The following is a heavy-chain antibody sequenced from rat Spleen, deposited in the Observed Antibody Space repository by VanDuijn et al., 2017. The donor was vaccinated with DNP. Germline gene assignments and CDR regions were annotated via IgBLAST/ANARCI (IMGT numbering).Heavy chain of an antibody. CDR3: AKDTGSWYFDF. Sequence: EVHLVVSGGGLVQPGRSLKLSCAASGFTFSNYGMAWVRQAPTKGLEWVASITNSGGSTYYRDSVKGRITISRDNAKSTLYLQMDSLRSEDTATYYCAKDTGSWYFDFWGPGTMVTVSS. V-gene: IGHV5S13*01. CDR1: GFTFSNYG. D-gene: IGHD5-1*01. J-gene: IGHJ1*01. CDR2: ITNSGGST.